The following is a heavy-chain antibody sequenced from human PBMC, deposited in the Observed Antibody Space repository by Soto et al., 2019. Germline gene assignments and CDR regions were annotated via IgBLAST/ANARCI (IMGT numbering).Heavy chain of an antibody. CDR1: GVTVWGNL. J-gene: IGHJ3*02. D-gene: IGHD3-3*02. CDR3: ASRILVSDAFDI. CDR2: VHSGGST. V-gene: IGHV3-53*01. Sequence: PGGSLRLACAASGVTVWGNLMSGVRQAPGKGLEWVSVVHSGGSTYYADSVKGRFTISRDTSKNTLYLQMSRLRAEDTAVYYCASRILVSDAFDIWGQGTMVTVSS.